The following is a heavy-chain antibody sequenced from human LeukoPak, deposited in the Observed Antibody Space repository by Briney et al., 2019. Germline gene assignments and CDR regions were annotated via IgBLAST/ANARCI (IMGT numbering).Heavy chain of an antibody. D-gene: IGHD3-22*01. V-gene: IGHV1-2*04. Sequence: GASVKVSCKASGYTFTGYYMHWVRQAPGQGLEWMGWINPNSGGTNYAQKFQGWVTMTRDTSISTAYMELSRLRSDDTAVYYCARVRDYYDRSDYSDYWGQGTLVTVSS. J-gene: IGHJ4*02. CDR3: ARVRDYYDRSDYSDY. CDR2: INPNSGGT. CDR1: GYTFTGYY.